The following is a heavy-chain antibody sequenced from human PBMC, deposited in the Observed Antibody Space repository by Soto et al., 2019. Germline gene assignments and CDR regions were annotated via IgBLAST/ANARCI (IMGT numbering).Heavy chain of an antibody. J-gene: IGHJ4*02. Sequence: QVQLVESGGGVVQPGRSLRLSCAASGFTFSSYGMHWVRQAPGKWLEWVAVIWYDGSNKYYADSVKARFTISRDNSKITLYLQMNSLRAEDTAVYYCARDGYCSGGSCYSVPVFDYWGQGTLVTVSS. CDR3: ARDGYCSGGSCYSVPVFDY. CDR1: GFTFSSYG. D-gene: IGHD2-15*01. CDR2: IWYDGSNK. V-gene: IGHV3-33*01.